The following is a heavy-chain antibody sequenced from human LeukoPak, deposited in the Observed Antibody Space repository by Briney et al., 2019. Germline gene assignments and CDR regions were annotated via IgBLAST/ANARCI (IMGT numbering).Heavy chain of an antibody. Sequence: GASVKVSCKASGYTFTGYYMHWVRQAPGQGLEWMGWINPNSGGTNYAQKVQGRVTMTRDTSISTAYMELSRLRSDDTAVYYCARRLLWFGEGRQETWGQGTLVTVSS. CDR1: GYTFTGYY. CDR2: INPNSGGT. J-gene: IGHJ4*02. CDR3: ARRLLWFGEGRQET. V-gene: IGHV1-2*02. D-gene: IGHD3-10*01.